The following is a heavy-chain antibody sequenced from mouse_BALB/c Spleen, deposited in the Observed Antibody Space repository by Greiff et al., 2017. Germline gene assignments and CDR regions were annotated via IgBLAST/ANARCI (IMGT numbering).Heavy chain of an antibody. V-gene: IGHV2-9*02. CDR2: IWAGGST. D-gene: IGHD1-1*01. CDR1: GFSLTSFG. J-gene: IGHJ2*01. Sequence: QVQLKESGPGLVAPSQSLSITCTVSGFSLTSFGVHWVRQPPGQGLEWLGVIWAGGSTNYNSARMSRLIISKDNSKSQVFLKMNSLQTDDTAMDYCARDKDDYGSSYYFDYWGQGTTRTVSS. CDR3: ARDKDDYGSSYYFDY.